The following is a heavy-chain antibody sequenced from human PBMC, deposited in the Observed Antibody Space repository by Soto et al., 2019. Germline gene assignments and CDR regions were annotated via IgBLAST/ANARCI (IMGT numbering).Heavy chain of an antibody. V-gene: IGHV3-23*01. D-gene: IGHD6-13*01. J-gene: IGHJ5*02. Sequence: EVQLLESGGGLVQPGGSLRLSCAASGFTFSNYAMNWVRQAPGKGLEWVSRISASGHSPDYADSVKGRFTISRDNSKNTLFVQMNSLRLEDTAVYFCAKDIGWGSREFDHWGQGILVTVSS. CDR3: AKDIGWGSREFDH. CDR2: ISASGHSP. CDR1: GFTFSNYA.